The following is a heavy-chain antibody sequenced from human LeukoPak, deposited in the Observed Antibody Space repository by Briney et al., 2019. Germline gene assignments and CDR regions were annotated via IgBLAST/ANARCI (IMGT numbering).Heavy chain of an antibody. CDR3: ARVGAFDAFDI. V-gene: IGHV1-8*03. J-gene: IGHJ3*02. CDR2: MNPNSGNT. D-gene: IGHD1-26*01. CDR1: GYTFTSYD. Sequence: ASVKVSCKASGYTFTSYDINWVRQATGQGLGWMGWMNPNSGNTGYAQKFQGRVTITRNTSISTAYMELSSLRSEDTAVYYCARVGAFDAFDIWGQGTMVTVSS.